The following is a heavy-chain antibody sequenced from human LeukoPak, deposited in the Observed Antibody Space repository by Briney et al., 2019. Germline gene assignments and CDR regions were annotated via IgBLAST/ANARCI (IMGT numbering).Heavy chain of an antibody. V-gene: IGHV4-34*01. D-gene: IGHD6-13*01. CDR3: ASGGPIAAAPKSFDY. J-gene: IGHJ4*02. Sequence: PSETLSLTCAVYGGSFSGYYWSWIRQPPGKGLEWIGEINHSGSTNYNPSLKSRVTIPVDTSKNQFSLKLSSVTAADTAVYYCASGGPIAAAPKSFDYWGQGTLVTVSS. CDR1: GGSFSGYY. CDR2: INHSGST.